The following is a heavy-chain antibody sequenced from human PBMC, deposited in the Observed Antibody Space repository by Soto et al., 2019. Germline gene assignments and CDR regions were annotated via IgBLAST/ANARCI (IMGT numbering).Heavy chain of an antibody. D-gene: IGHD2-15*01. CDR2: IYYSGST. CDR3: ARVVEYYFDY. CDR1: GGSISSGGYY. Sequence: SETLSLTCTVSGGSISSGGYYWSWIRQHPGKGLEWIGYIYYSGSTYYNPSLKSRVTISVDTSKNQFSLKLSSVTAADTAVYYCARVVEYYFDYWGQGTLVTVSS. V-gene: IGHV4-31*03. J-gene: IGHJ4*02.